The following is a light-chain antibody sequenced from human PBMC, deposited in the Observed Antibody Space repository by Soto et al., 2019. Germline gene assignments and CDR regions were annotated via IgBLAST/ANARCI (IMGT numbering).Light chain of an antibody. CDR1: SSNIGSNT. CDR3: AAWDDSLNGYV. J-gene: IGLJ1*01. Sequence: SVVTQPPSASGTLGQRVTISCSGSSSNIGSNTVNWYQQLPGTAPKLLIHANNQRPSGVPDRFSGSKSGTSASLAISWLQSEEADYYCAAWDDSLNGYVFGTGTKVTVL. V-gene: IGLV1-44*01. CDR2: ANN.